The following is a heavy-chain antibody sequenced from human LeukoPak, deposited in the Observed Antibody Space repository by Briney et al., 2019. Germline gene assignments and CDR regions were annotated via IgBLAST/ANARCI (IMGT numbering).Heavy chain of an antibody. CDR3: AVQLCDSSGCYFDY. CDR2: ISGSGGST. Sequence: GGSLRLSCAASGFTFSSYAMSWVRQAPGKGLEWVSAISGSGGSTYYADSVKGRFTISRDNSKNTLYLQMNSLRAEDTAVYYCAVQLCDSSGCYFDYWGQGTLVTVSS. J-gene: IGHJ4*02. V-gene: IGHV3-23*01. D-gene: IGHD6-19*01. CDR1: GFTFSSYA.